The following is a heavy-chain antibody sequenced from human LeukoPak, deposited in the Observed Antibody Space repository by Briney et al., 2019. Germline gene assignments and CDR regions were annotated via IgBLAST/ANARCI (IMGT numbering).Heavy chain of an antibody. V-gene: IGHV2-5*08. CDR2: IYWDDDK. CDR1: GGSISSGDYY. D-gene: IGHD1-20*01. J-gene: IGHJ4*02. Sequence: TLSLTCTVSGGSISSGDYYWSWIRQPPGKALEWLALIYWDDDKRYSPSLKSRLTITKDTSKNQVVLTMTNMDPVDTATYYCAHTSYYNWNDPFDYWGQGTLVTVSS. CDR3: AHTSYYNWNDPFDY.